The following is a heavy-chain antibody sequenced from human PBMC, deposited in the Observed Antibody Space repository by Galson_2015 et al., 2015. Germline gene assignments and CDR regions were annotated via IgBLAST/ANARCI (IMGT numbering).Heavy chain of an antibody. J-gene: IGHJ5*02. CDR2: IWYDGSNK. Sequence: SLRLSCAASGFTFGSYGMHWVRKAPGKGLEWVAVIWYDGSNKYYADSVKGRFTISRDNSKNTLYLQMNSLRAEDTAVYYCARGKYCSGGSCYKYNWFDPWGQGTLVTVSS. CDR3: ARGKYCSGGSCYKYNWFDP. V-gene: IGHV3-33*01. D-gene: IGHD2-15*01. CDR1: GFTFGSYG.